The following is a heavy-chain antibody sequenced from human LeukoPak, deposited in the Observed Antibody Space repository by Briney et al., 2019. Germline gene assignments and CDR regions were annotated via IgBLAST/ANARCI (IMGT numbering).Heavy chain of an antibody. D-gene: IGHD1-1*01. CDR3: AKGLDWNEYFDY. V-gene: IGHV3-9*01. J-gene: IGHJ4*02. CDR1: GFTFDDYA. Sequence: GGSLRLSCAASGFTFDDYAMHGVRQAPGKGLEWVSGISWNSGSIGYADSVKGRFTISRDNAKNSLYLQMNSLRAEDTALYYCAKGLDWNEYFDYWGQGTLVTVSS. CDR2: ISWNSGSI.